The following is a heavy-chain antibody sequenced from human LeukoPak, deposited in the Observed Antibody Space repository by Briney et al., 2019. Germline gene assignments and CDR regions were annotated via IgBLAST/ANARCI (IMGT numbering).Heavy chain of an antibody. CDR3: ARGMLIVEWSEDGFDM. CDR2: MNPNNGNT. V-gene: IGHV1-8*03. Sequence: ASVKVSCKASGYTFIDYDINWVRQAPGQGLEWMGWMNPNNGNTGYAQKFQDRVTISRDTSTSTAYMELSSLRPEDTAVYYCARGMLIVEWSEDGFDMWGQGTMVAVSS. D-gene: IGHD3-3*01. CDR1: GYTFIDYD. J-gene: IGHJ3*02.